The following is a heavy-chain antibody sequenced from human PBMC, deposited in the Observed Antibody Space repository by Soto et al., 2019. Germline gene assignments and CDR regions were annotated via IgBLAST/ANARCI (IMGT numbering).Heavy chain of an antibody. Sequence: PGGSVRLSCAASGVTFSSYSMNWVRQAPGKGLEWVSSISSSSSYIYYADSVKGRFTISRDNAKNSLYLQMNSLRAEDTAVYYCAGPSPDCSGGSCLTIDPTLSDYWGQGTLVTVS. V-gene: IGHV3-21*01. J-gene: IGHJ4*02. CDR2: ISSSSSYI. D-gene: IGHD2-15*01. CDR3: AGPSPDCSGGSCLTIDPTLSDY. CDR1: GVTFSSYS.